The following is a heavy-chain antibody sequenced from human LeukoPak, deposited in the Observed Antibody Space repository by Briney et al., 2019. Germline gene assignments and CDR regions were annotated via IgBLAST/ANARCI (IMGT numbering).Heavy chain of an antibody. CDR2: INPNSGGT. CDR1: GYTFNGYY. V-gene: IGHV1-2*02. D-gene: IGHD3-10*01. J-gene: IGHJ4*02. CDR3: ARDLTAMVRGVTNY. Sequence: ASVKVSCKASGYTFNGYYMHWVRQAPGQGLEWMGWINPNSGGTNYAQKFQGRVTMTRDTSISTAYMELSRLRSDDTAGYYCARDLTAMVRGVTNYWGQGTLVTVSS.